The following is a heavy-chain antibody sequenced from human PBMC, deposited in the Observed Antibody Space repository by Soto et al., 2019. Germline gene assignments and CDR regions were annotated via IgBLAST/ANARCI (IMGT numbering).Heavy chain of an antibody. D-gene: IGHD1-1*01. V-gene: IGHV4-4*07. Sequence: SETLSLTCTVSGASISGFYWSWIRKSAGKGLEWIGRIYATGTTDYNPSLKSRVMMSVDTSKKQFSLKLRSVTAADAAVYYCVRDGTKTLRDWFDPWGQGISVTVSS. J-gene: IGHJ5*02. CDR2: IYATGTT. CDR3: VRDGTKTLRDWFDP. CDR1: GASISGFY.